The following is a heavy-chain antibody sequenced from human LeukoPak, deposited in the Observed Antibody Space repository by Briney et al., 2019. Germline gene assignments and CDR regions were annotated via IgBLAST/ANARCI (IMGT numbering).Heavy chain of an antibody. CDR1: GGTFSSYT. CDR2: IIPILGIA. Sequence: ASVKVSCKASGGTFSSYTISWVRQAPGQGLEWMGRIIPILGIANYAQKFQGRVTITADKSTSTAYMELSSLRSEDTAVYYCAREGDGYNPYYYYYGMDVWGQGTTVTVSS. CDR3: AREGDGYNPYYYYYGMDV. D-gene: IGHD5-24*01. J-gene: IGHJ6*02. V-gene: IGHV1-69*04.